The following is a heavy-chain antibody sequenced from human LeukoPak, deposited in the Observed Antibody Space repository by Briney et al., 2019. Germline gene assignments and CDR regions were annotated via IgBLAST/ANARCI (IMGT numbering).Heavy chain of an antibody. J-gene: IGHJ3*02. CDR2: ISGSGGST. V-gene: IGHV3-23*01. Sequence: PGGSLRLSCAASGFTFSSYAMSWVRQAPGKGLEWVSAISGSGGSTYYADSVKGRFTISRDNSKNTLYLQMNSLRAEDTAVYYCAKEGLGDYVEADAFDIWGQGTMVTVSS. CDR3: AKEGLGDYVEADAFDI. D-gene: IGHD4-17*01. CDR1: GFTFSSYA.